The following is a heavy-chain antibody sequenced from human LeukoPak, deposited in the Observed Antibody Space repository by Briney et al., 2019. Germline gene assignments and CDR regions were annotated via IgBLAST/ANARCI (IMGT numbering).Heavy chain of an antibody. CDR3: AKVYGIDY. CDR2: ISGSGGST. D-gene: IGHD4-17*01. CDR1: GFIFRNYA. Sequence: GGSLRLSCAGSGFIFRNYAMSWVRQAPGKGLEWVSAISGSGGSTYYADSVKGRFTISRDNSKNTLYLQMNSLRAEDTAVYYCAKVYGIDYWGQGTLVTVSS. J-gene: IGHJ4*02. V-gene: IGHV3-23*01.